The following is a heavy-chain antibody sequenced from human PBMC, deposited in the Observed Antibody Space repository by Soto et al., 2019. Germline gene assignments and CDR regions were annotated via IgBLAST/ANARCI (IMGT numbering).Heavy chain of an antibody. J-gene: IGHJ4*02. Sequence: QLQLQESGPGLVKPSETLSLTCTVSGGSISSSSYYWGWIRQPPGKGLEWNGSIYYSGSTYYNPSLKSRVTISVDTSTNQFSLKLSSVTAADTAVYYCARHTPAISISDHWGQGTLVTVSS. D-gene: IGHD2-15*01. CDR2: IYYSGST. CDR1: GGSISSSSYY. V-gene: IGHV4-39*01. CDR3: ARHTPAISISDH.